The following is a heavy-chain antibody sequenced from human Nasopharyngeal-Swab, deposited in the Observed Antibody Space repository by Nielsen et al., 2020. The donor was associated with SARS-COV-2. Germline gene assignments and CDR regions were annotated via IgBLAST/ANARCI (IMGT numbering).Heavy chain of an antibody. V-gene: IGHV1-46*01. CDR2: INPSGGST. D-gene: IGHD2-2*01. Sequence: ASVKVSCKASGYTFTSYYIHWVRQAPGQGLEWMGIINPSGGSTSYAQKFQGRVTMTRDTSTSTVYMYLTSLRSEDTAVYYCARGGAVPAVKGEFDYWGQGTLVTVSS. J-gene: IGHJ4*02. CDR3: ARGGAVPAVKGEFDY. CDR1: GYTFTSYY.